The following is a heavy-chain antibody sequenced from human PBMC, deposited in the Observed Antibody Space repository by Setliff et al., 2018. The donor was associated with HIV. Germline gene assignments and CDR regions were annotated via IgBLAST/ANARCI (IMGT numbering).Heavy chain of an antibody. CDR3: VRAGRPFRGAMTGLTYDF. CDR1: GFNFEDYG. V-gene: IGHV3-20*04. D-gene: IGHD6-6*01. CDR2: ITWSGDRT. J-gene: IGHJ4*02. Sequence: PGGSLRLSCVGSGFNFEDYGMAWARQIPGKGLEWVSTITWSGDRTDYADSVKGRFTVSRDNAKDSLYLQMRSLRLEDTAIYYCVRAGRPFRGAMTGLTYDFWGQGALVTVSS.